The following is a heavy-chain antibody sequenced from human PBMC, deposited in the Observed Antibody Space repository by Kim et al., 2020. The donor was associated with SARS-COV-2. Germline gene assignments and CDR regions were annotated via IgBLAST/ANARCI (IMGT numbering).Heavy chain of an antibody. Sequence: QKFTGRVTITADKSTSTAYMELSSLRSEDTAVYYCARGFGTTVAASWDVWGQGTTVTVSS. V-gene: IGHV1-69*04. J-gene: IGHJ6*02. CDR3: ARGFGTTVAASWDV. D-gene: IGHD2-15*01.